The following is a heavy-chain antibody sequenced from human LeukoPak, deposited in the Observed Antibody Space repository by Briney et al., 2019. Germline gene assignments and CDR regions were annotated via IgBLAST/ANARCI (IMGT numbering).Heavy chain of an antibody. Sequence: GGSLRLSCTASGFTITSYVTSWVRQALGKGLEWISSLRGGDDSTNYADSVKGRFAIPTDNFKNTVYLQMNSLRAEDTAVYYCAKDWEGEAAAGIFDYWGQGTLVTVSS. CDR1: GFTITSYV. CDR3: AKDWEGEAAAGIFDY. V-gene: IGHV3-23*01. J-gene: IGHJ4*02. CDR2: LRGGDDST. D-gene: IGHD6-13*01.